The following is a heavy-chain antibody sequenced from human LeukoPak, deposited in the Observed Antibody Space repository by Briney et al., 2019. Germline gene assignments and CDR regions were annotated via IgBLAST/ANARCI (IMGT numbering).Heavy chain of an antibody. CDR3: AMGTVVLRFLEWSIMDV. D-gene: IGHD3-3*01. Sequence: GASVKVSCKASGYTFTSYYMHWVRQAPGQGLEWMGIIKPSGGSTSYAQKFQGRVTMTRDMSTSTVYMELSSLRSEDTAVYYCAMGTVVLRFLEWSIMDVWGKGTTVTVSS. CDR1: GYTFTSYY. V-gene: IGHV1-46*01. CDR2: IKPSGGST. J-gene: IGHJ6*04.